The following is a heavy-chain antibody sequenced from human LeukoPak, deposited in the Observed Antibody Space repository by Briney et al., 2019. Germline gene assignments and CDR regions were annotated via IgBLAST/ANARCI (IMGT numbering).Heavy chain of an antibody. Sequence: PSETLSLICTTSGVSISRFYWSWVRQPPGKGLEWIGNIYNGVPTFFNPSLKSRVTISVGTSRRQFSLELASVAAADTAVYYCVQTTGWPGFDYWGQGILVTVSS. D-gene: IGHD6-19*01. CDR2: IYNGVPT. V-gene: IGHV4-4*09. CDR3: VQTTGWPGFDY. J-gene: IGHJ4*02. CDR1: GVSISRFY.